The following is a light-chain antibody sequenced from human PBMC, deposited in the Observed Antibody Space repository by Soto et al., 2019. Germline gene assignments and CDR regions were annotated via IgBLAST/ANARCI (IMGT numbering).Light chain of an antibody. Sequence: QSALTQPASVSGSPGQSITISCTGTSSDVGGYNFVSWYQHHPGKAPRLMIYDVSNRPSGVSNRFSGSKSGNTASLTISGLQAEDEADYYCSSYRSSGTQKVFGGGTKVTVL. CDR2: DVS. CDR1: SSDVGGYNF. V-gene: IGLV2-14*03. J-gene: IGLJ2*01. CDR3: SSYRSSGTQKV.